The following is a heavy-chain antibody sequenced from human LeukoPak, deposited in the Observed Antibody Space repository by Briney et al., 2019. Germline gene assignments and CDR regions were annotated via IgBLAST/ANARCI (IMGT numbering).Heavy chain of an antibody. V-gene: IGHV4-34*01. CDR3: RSTIVVVPAAYEDY. D-gene: IGHD2-2*01. Sequence: ASETLSLTRAVYGGSFSGYYWSWIRQPPGKGLEWIGEINHSGSTNYNPSLKSRVTISVDTSKNQFSLKLSSVTAADTAVYYCRSTIVVVPAAYEDYWGQGTLVTVSS. CDR2: INHSGST. J-gene: IGHJ4*02. CDR1: GGSFSGYY.